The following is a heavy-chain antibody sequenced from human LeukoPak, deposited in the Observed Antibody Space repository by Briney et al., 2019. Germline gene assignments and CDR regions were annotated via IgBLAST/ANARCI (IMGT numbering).Heavy chain of an antibody. V-gene: IGHV3-23*01. J-gene: IGHJ4*02. CDR2: ISGSGDTT. Sequence: GGSLRLSCAASGFTFSSYAMSWVRQAPEKGLEWVSAISGSGDTTYYADSVKGRFTISRDNSKNTLYLQMNSLGAEDTAVYYCAKDLRSSPRGQHFWGQGTLVTVSS. CDR3: AKDLRSSPRGQHF. CDR1: GFTFSSYA. D-gene: IGHD3-10*01.